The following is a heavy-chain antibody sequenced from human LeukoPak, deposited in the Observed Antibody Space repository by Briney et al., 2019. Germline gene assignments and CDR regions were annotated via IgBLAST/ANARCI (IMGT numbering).Heavy chain of an antibody. J-gene: IGHJ4*02. CDR3: ARGELRLGYYDSSGYPEFDY. CDR1: GYTFTSYA. V-gene: IGHV1-8*03. D-gene: IGHD3-22*01. CDR2: INPNSGNT. Sequence: ASVKVSCKASGYTFTSYAMNWVRQAPGQGLEWMGWINPNSGNTGYAQKFQGRVTITRNTSISTAYMELSSLRSEDTAVYYCARGELRLGYYDSSGYPEFDYWGQGTLVTVSS.